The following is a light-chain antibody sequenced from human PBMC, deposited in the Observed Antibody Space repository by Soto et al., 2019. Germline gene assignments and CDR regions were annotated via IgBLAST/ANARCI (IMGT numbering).Light chain of an antibody. CDR1: SSNIGKNF. V-gene: IGLV1-47*01. CDR2: RND. J-gene: IGLJ2*01. Sequence: QAVVAQPPSASGTPGQRVTISCSGSSSNIGKNFVYWYQQLPGTAPRLLIYRNDQRPSGVPDRISASRSGTSASLAIGGLRSEDEADYYCAAWDDSLRGYVAFGGGTQLTVL. CDR3: AAWDDSLRGYVA.